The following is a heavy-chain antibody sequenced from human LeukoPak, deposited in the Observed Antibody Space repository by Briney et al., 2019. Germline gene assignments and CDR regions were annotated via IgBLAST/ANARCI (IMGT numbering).Heavy chain of an antibody. Sequence: SETLSLTCTVSGGSISSYYWGWIRQPPGKGLEWIGSIYYSGSTYYNPSLKSRVTISVDTSKNQFSLKLSSVTAADTAVYYCARELGDYYDSSGYYYEGFNWFDPWGQGTLVTVSS. D-gene: IGHD3-22*01. CDR3: ARELGDYYDSSGYYYEGFNWFDP. V-gene: IGHV4-39*02. CDR2: IYYSGST. J-gene: IGHJ5*02. CDR1: GGSISSYY.